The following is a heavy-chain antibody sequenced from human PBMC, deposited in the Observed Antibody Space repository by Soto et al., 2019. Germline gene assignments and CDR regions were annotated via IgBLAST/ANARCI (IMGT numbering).Heavy chain of an antibody. CDR1: GCTFSSYA. CDR3: ARGIGDGYNYGY. V-gene: IGHV1-69*05. J-gene: IGHJ4*02. CDR2: IIPIFGTA. Sequence: WASVKVSCKASGCTFSSYAISWVRQAPGQGLEWMGGIIPIFGTANYAQKFQGRVTMTTDASMSTAYMELSSLRSEDTAVYYCARGIGDGYNYGYWGQGTMVTVYS. D-gene: IGHD5-12*01.